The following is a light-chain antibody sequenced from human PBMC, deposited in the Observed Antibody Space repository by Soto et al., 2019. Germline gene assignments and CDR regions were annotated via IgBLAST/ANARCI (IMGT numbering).Light chain of an antibody. V-gene: IGLV2-14*01. J-gene: IGLJ2*01. CDR1: SSDVGSYNY. Sequence: QSVLTQRAFVSGSPGQSVTISCTGTSSDVGSYNYVSWYQQHPGKAPKLMIYDVSNRPSGVSNRFSGSKSGNTASLTISGLQAEDEADYYCSSYTSSSTLVFGGGTKVTVL. CDR2: DVS. CDR3: SSYTSSSTLV.